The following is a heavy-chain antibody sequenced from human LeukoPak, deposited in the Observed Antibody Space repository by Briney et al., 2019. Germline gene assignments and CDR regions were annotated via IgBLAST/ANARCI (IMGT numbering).Heavy chain of an antibody. J-gene: IGHJ4*02. CDR1: GGTFSSYA. CDR2: IIPILGIA. D-gene: IGHD6-19*01. V-gene: IGHV1-69*04. CDR3: ARADSSGWSL. Sequence: GASVKVSCKASGGTFSSYAISWVRQALGQGLEWMGRIIPILGIANYAQKFQGRVTITADKSTSTAYMELSSLRSEDTAVYYCARADSSGWSLWGQGTLVTVSS.